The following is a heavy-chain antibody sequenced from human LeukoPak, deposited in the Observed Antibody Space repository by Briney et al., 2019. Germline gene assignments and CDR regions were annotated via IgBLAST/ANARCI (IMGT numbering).Heavy chain of an antibody. Sequence: SVKVSCKASGGTFSSYAISWVRQAPGQGLEWMGGIIPIFGTANYAQKFQGRVTITTDESTSTAYMELSSLRSEDTAVYYCAGNMVPYCSGGSCYLFDLWGRGTLVTVSS. CDR3: AGNMVPYCSGGSCYLFDL. CDR2: IIPIFGTA. CDR1: GGTFSSYA. V-gene: IGHV1-69*05. D-gene: IGHD2-15*01. J-gene: IGHJ2*01.